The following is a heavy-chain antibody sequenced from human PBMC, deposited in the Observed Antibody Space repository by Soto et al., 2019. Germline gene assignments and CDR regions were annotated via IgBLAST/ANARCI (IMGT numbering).Heavy chain of an antibody. CDR2: IYHSGST. D-gene: IGHD2-2*01. Sequence: TLSLTCAVSGGSISSGGYSGSWIRQPPGKGLEWIGYIYHSGSTYYNPSLKSRVTISVDRSKNQFSLKLSSVTAADTAVYYCARVGSRNSTSHNPLYYFDYWGQGTLVTVS. V-gene: IGHV4-30-2*01. J-gene: IGHJ4*02. CDR3: ARVGSRNSTSHNPLYYFDY. CDR1: GGSISSGGYS.